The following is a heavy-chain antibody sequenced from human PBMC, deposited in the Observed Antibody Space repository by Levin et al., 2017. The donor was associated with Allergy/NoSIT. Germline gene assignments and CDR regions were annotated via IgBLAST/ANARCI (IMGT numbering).Heavy chain of an antibody. Sequence: GESLKISCAASGFPFSTFAMSWVRQAPGKGLEWVSGISGSGSDTFYADFGKGRVTISRDNSKNTVYLRLNALRADDTAVYYCAASSGWGLFEYWGQGTLVTVS. D-gene: IGHD6-19*01. CDR2: ISGSGSDT. CDR1: GFPFSTFA. CDR3: AASSGWGLFEY. J-gene: IGHJ4*02. V-gene: IGHV3-23*01.